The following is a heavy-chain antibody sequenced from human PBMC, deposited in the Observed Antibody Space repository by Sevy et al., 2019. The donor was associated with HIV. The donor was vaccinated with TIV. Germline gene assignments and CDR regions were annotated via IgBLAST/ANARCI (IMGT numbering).Heavy chain of an antibody. V-gene: IGHV3-23*01. CDR2: ISSSGAST. J-gene: IGHJ4*02. CDR1: GFTFTSQA. D-gene: IGHD3-10*01. Sequence: GSLRLSCAASGFTFTSQAMSWVRQAPGKGLEWVSGISSSGASTYYAESAKGRFTISRDNSKSTLYLQMNSLRAEDTALYYCVKVAGSGTYYSGDFDYWGQGTLVTVSS. CDR3: VKVAGSGTYYSGDFDY.